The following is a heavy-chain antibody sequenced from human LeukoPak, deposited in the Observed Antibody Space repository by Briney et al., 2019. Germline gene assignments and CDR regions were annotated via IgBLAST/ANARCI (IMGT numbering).Heavy chain of an antibody. Sequence: GGSLRLSCAASGFAFDDYAMHWVRQAPGKGLEWVSLISWDGGSTYYTDSVKGRFTISRDNSKNSLYLQMNSLRAEDTAVYYCANDISYDSGGAYYFDYWGQGTLVTVSS. CDR1: GFAFDDYA. V-gene: IGHV3-43D*03. D-gene: IGHD3-22*01. J-gene: IGHJ4*02. CDR2: ISWDGGST. CDR3: ANDISYDSGGAYYFDY.